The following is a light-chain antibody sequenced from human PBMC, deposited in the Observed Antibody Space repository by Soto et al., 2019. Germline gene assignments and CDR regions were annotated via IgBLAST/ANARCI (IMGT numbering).Light chain of an antibody. CDR1: QSVSSK. Sequence: EIVMTQSPATLSVSPGERATLSCRASQSVSSKLAWYQQKPGQGPRLLIYGASTRATGIPARFSGSGSWTEFTHTISSLQSEDFAVYYCQHHSTWLWTFGQGTKVEIK. V-gene: IGKV3-15*01. CDR2: GAS. J-gene: IGKJ1*01. CDR3: QHHSTWLWT.